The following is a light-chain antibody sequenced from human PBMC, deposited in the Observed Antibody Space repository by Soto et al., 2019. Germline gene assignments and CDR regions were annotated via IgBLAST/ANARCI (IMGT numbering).Light chain of an antibody. CDR2: AAS. CDR3: QQFNSYPIT. CDR1: LSTSRV. Sequence: IPMNQSPSTLFESXGDRVTITCRTGLSTSRVLTWYQQKPGLAPNIXXYAASSLESGGPSRFSGSGSATEFTRPIGGLQPDDFATYYGQQFNSYPITFGQGTRLEIK. V-gene: IGKV1-5*01. J-gene: IGKJ5*01.